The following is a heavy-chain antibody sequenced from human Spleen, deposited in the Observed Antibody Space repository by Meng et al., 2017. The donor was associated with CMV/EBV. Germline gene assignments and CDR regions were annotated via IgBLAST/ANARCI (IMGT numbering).Heavy chain of an antibody. Sequence: GESLKISCASSGFPFSTYPMHWVRQAPGKGLEGVAVISYDGSNKYYADSVKGRFAISRDNSKNTLHLQMNSLRAEDTAVYYCAGRIAVAGSGGKRHWFDPWGQGTLVTVSS. V-gene: IGHV3-30*09. J-gene: IGHJ5*02. CDR3: AGRIAVAGSGGKRHWFDP. CDR2: ISYDGSNK. CDR1: GFPFSTYP. D-gene: IGHD6-19*01.